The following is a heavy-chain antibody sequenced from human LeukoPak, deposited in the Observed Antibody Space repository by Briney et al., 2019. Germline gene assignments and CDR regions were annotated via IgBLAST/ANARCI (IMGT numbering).Heavy chain of an antibody. CDR2: INPSGGST. Sequence: ASVKVSCKASGYTFTSYYMHWVRQAPGQGLERMGIINPSGGSTSYAQKLQGRVTMTRDMPTSTDYMELSSLRSEDTAVYYCARDNSVEDTAWWFDPWGQGTLVTVSS. CDR1: GYTFTSYY. J-gene: IGHJ5*02. CDR3: ARDNSVEDTAWWFDP. D-gene: IGHD4-23*01. V-gene: IGHV1-46*01.